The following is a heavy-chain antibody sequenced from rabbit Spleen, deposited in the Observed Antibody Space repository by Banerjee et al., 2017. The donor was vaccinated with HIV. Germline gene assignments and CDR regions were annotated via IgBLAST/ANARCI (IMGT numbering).Heavy chain of an antibody. CDR1: GVSFSDNPY. Sequence: QEQLVESGGDLVKPGASLALTCVASGVSFSDNPYMCWVRQAPGKGLEWIICIDAGRSGFTYFASWAKGRFTISKTSSTTVTLQMTSLTAADTATYFCAREVLYAAYAAFSDVTIYYFDLWGQGTLVTVS. V-gene: IGHV1S45*01. J-gene: IGHJ4*01. D-gene: IGHD6-1*01. CDR3: AREVLYAAYAAFSDVTIYYFDL. CDR2: IDAGRSGFT.